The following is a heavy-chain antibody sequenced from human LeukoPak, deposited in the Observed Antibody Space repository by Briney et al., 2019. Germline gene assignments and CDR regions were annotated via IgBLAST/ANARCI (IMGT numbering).Heavy chain of an antibody. D-gene: IGHD6-19*01. CDR2: ISWNSGTK. Sequence: GGSLRLSYAAYGFNFNDYAMHWVRQAPGKGLEWVSGISWNSGTKDYADSVKGRFTISRDNAKKSLYLQMNSLRPEDTALYYCAKAAGDWYFDLWGRGTLVSVSS. J-gene: IGHJ2*01. CDR1: GFNFNDYA. CDR3: AKAAGDWYFDL. V-gene: IGHV3-9*01.